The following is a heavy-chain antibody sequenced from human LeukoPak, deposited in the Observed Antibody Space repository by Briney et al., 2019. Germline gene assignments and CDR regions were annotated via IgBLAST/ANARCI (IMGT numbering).Heavy chain of an antibody. J-gene: IGHJ4*02. V-gene: IGHV3-33*08. Sequence: PGGSLRLSCAASGFNFNSYTMNWVRQAPGKGLEWVTFIWYDGSHQYYIDSVKGRFTVSRDNAKSTLYLQMDSLRAEDTAVYYCATDRNEGKYYDYWGQGTLVTVSS. CDR3: ATDRNEGKYYDY. CDR1: GFNFNSYT. D-gene: IGHD2/OR15-2a*01. CDR2: IWYDGSHQ.